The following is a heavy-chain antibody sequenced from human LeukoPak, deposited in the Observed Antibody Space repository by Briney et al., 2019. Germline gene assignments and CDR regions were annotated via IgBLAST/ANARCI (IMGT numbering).Heavy chain of an antibody. J-gene: IGHJ6*04. CDR3: AKDQEAVAGTWGGLDV. D-gene: IGHD6-19*01. CDR2: ISNSGGST. Sequence: PGGSLRLSCAASGFTFSSYAMSWVRQAPGKGLEWVSGISNSGGSTYYADSVKGRFTISRDNSKNSLYLQMNSLRTEDTALYYCAKDQEAVAGTWGGLDVWGKGTTVTVSS. CDR1: GFTFSSYA. V-gene: IGHV3-43*02.